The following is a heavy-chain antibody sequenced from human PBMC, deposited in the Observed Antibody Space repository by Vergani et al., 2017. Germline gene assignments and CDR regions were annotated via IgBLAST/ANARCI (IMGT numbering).Heavy chain of an antibody. V-gene: IGHV4-59*01. J-gene: IGHJ4*02. CDR2: IYYSGST. CDR3: ARVVAHYYYASSGGTLYYFDY. CDR1: GGSISSYY. Sequence: QVQLQESGPGLVKPSETLSLTCTVSGGSISSYYWSWIRQPPGKGLEWIGYIYYSGSTNYNPSLKSRVTISVDTSKNQFSLQLSSVTAADTAVYYCARVVAHYYYASSGGTLYYFDYWGQGTLVIVSS. D-gene: IGHD3-22*01.